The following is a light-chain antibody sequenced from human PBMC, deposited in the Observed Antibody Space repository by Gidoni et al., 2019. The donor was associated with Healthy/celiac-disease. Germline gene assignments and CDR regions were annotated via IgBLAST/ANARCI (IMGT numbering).Light chain of an antibody. CDR3: QQRSNWPPVT. CDR1: QRVSSY. Sequence: EIVFTQSPATLSLSPGERATLSCRASQRVSSYLAWYQQKPGQAPRLLIYDASNRATGIPARFSGSGSGTEVTLTISSLEPEDFAVYYCQQRSNWPPVTFGQGTRLEIK. CDR2: DAS. J-gene: IGKJ5*01. V-gene: IGKV3-11*01.